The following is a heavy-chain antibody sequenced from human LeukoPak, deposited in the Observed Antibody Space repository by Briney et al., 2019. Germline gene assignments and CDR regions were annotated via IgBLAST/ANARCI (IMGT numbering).Heavy chain of an antibody. CDR3: ASGAYCGGDCYLD. V-gene: IGHV3-74*01. CDR2: INSDGSST. D-gene: IGHD2-21*02. CDR1: GFTFSSYW. Sequence: GGSLRLSCAASGFTFSSYWMHWVRQAPGKGLVWFSRINSDGSSTSYADSVKGRFTISRDNAKNTLYLQMNSLRAEDTAVYYCASGAYCGGDCYLDWGQGTLVTVSS. J-gene: IGHJ4*02.